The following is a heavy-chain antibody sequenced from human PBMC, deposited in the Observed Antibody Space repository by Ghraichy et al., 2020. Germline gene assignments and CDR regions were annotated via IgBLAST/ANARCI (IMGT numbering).Heavy chain of an antibody. CDR2: ISGSGGST. V-gene: IGHV3-23*01. CDR3: VRNLQLWFFDY. CDR1: GFTFSSYA. D-gene: IGHD5-18*01. Sequence: GGSLRLSCAASGFTFSSYAMSWVRQAPGKGLEWVSAISGSGGSTYYADSVKGRFTISRDNSKNTLYLQMNSLRAEDTAVYYCVRNLQLWFFDYWGQGTLVIVSS. J-gene: IGHJ4*02.